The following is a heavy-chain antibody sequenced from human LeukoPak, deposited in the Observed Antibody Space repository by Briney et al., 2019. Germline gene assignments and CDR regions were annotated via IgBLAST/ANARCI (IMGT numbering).Heavy chain of an antibody. D-gene: IGHD2-2*01. CDR2: ISAYNGNT. J-gene: IGHJ5*02. V-gene: IGHV1-18*01. CDR3: ATRLYCSSTSCYFSWFDP. Sequence: ASVKVSCKASGYTFTSYGISWVRQAPGQGLEWMGWISAYNGNTNYAQKLQGRVTMTTDTSTSTAYMELSSLRSEDTAVYCCATRLYCSSTSCYFSWFDPWGQGTLVTVSS. CDR1: GYTFTSYG.